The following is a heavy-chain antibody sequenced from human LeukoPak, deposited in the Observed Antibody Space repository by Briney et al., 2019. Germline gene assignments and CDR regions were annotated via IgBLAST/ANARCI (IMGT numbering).Heavy chain of an antibody. CDR2: ISGSGGST. CDR3: AKDPGDYYDSRGQRYFDY. J-gene: IGHJ4*02. V-gene: IGHV3-23*01. Sequence: GGSLRLSCAASGFTFSSYAMSWVRQAPGKGLEWVSAISGSGGSTYYADSVKGRFTISRDNSKNTLYLQMNSLRAEDTAVYYCAKDPGDYYDSRGQRYFDYWGQGTLVTVSS. CDR1: GFTFSSYA. D-gene: IGHD3-22*01.